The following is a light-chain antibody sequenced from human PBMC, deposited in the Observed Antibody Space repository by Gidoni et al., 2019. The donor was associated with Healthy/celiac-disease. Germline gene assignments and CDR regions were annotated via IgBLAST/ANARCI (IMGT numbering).Light chain of an antibody. CDR1: SSNIGAGYD. V-gene: IGLV1-40*01. CDR3: QSYDSSLSGWV. CDR2: GNS. Sequence: SVLTQPLSVSGAPGQRVTISCTGSSSNIGAGYDVHWYQQLPGTAPKLLIYGNSNRPSGVPDRFSGSKSGTSASLAITGLQAEDEADYYCQSYDSSLSGWVFGGGTKLTVL. J-gene: IGLJ3*02.